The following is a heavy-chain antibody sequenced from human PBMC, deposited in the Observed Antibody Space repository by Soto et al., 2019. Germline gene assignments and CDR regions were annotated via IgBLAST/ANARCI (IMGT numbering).Heavy chain of an antibody. V-gene: IGHV3-7*01. CDR1: GFTFSSYC. D-gene: IGHD6-13*01. CDR3: ARVQYSSSWSYSYYMDV. CDR2: IKQDGSEK. Sequence: GGSLRLSCAASGFTFSSYCMSWVRQAPGKGLEWVANIKQDGSEKYYVDSVKGRFTISRDNAKNSLYLQMNSLRAEDTAVYYCARVQYSSSWSYSYYMDVWGKGTTVTVSS. J-gene: IGHJ6*03.